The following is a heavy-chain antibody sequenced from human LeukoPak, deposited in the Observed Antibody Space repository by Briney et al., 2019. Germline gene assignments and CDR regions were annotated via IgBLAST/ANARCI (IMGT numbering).Heavy chain of an antibody. CDR2: INHSGST. D-gene: IGHD6-19*01. CDR3: ARQQWLRRNAFDI. Sequence: PSETLSLTCAVYGGSFSGYYWSWIRQPPGKGLEWLGEINHSGSTNYNPSLKSRVTISVDTSKNQFSLKLSSVTGADTAVYYWARQQWLRRNAFDIWGQGTMVTVSS. V-gene: IGHV4-34*01. J-gene: IGHJ3*02. CDR1: GGSFSGYY.